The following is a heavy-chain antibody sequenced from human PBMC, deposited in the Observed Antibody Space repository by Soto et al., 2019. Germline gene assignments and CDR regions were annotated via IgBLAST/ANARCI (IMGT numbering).Heavy chain of an antibody. CDR2: INPNSGGT. CDR3: ARDPGSGSYYNFDY. CDR1: GYTFTGYY. D-gene: IGHD3-10*01. V-gene: IGHV1-2*04. J-gene: IGHJ4*02. Sequence: GASVKVSCKASGYTFTGYYMHWVRQAPGQGLEWMGWINPNSGGTNYAQKFQGWVTMTRDTSISTAYMELSRLRSDDTAVYYCARDPGSGSYYNFDYWGQGTLVTVSS.